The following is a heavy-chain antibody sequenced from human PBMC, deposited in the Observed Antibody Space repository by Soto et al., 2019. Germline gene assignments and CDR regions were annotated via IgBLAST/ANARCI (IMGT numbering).Heavy chain of an antibody. Sequence: GGSLRLSCAASGFTFSSYAMSWVRQAPGKGLEWVSAISGSGGSTYYADSVKGRFTISRDNSKNTLYLQMNSLRAEDTAVYYCAKKLVVVVPAAMDYYGMDVWGQGTTVTVSS. V-gene: IGHV3-23*01. CDR2: ISGSGGST. J-gene: IGHJ6*02. D-gene: IGHD2-2*01. CDR3: AKKLVVVVPAAMDYYGMDV. CDR1: GFTFSSYA.